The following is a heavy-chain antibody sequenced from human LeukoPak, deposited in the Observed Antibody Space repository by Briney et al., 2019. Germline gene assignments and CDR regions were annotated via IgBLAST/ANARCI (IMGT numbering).Heavy chain of an antibody. J-gene: IGHJ3*01. CDR2: IDPTSGAT. V-gene: IGHV1-2*02. CDR1: GYTFTDYY. Sequence: GASVKVSCKASGYTFTDYYMHWVRQAPGQGLDWVCLIDPTSGATNYTQKFQGRVTMTSDTSNNTSYMLLSRLRSDDTAVYYCAREFRTTTWSADAFDLWGQGTMVTVSS. D-gene: IGHD1/OR15-1a*01. CDR3: AREFRTTTWSADAFDL.